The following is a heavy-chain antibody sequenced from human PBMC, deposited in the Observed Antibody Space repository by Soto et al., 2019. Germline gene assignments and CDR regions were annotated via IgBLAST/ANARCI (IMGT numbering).Heavy chain of an antibody. D-gene: IGHD3-10*01. CDR2: INAGNGNT. J-gene: IGHJ4*02. CDR3: ARVTPPHYYGSGSPYYFDY. V-gene: IGHV1-3*01. Sequence: GASVKVSCKASGYTFTSYAMHWVRQAPGQRLEWMGWINAGNGNTKYSQKFQGRVTITRDTSASTAYMELSSLRSEDTAVYYCARVTPPHYYGSGSPYYFDYWGQGTLVTVSS. CDR1: GYTFTSYA.